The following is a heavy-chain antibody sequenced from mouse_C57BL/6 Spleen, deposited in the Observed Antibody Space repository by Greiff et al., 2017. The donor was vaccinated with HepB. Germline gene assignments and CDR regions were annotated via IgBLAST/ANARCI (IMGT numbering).Heavy chain of an antibody. CDR3: ARAHYYGSTFAY. D-gene: IGHD1-1*01. J-gene: IGHJ3*01. V-gene: IGHV5-17*01. Sequence: EVMLVESGGGLVKPGGSLKLSCAASGFTFSDYGMHWVRQAPEKGLEWVAYISSGSSTIYYADTVKGRFTISRDNAKNTLFLQMTSLRSEDTAMYYCARAHYYGSTFAYWGQGTLVTVSA. CDR1: GFTFSDYG. CDR2: ISSGSSTI.